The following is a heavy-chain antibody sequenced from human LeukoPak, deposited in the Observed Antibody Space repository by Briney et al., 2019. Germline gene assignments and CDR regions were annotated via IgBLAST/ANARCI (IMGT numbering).Heavy chain of an antibody. CDR3: ARGRGKAYCGGDCYPDC. CDR1: GYTFTSYD. Sequence: ASVKVSCKASGYTFTSYDINCVRQATGQGLEWMGWMNPNSGNTGYAQKFQGRVTMTRNTSMSTAYMELSSLRSEDTAVYYCARGRGKAYCGGDCYPDCWGQGTLVTVSS. V-gene: IGHV1-8*01. CDR2: MNPNSGNT. D-gene: IGHD2-21*02. J-gene: IGHJ4*02.